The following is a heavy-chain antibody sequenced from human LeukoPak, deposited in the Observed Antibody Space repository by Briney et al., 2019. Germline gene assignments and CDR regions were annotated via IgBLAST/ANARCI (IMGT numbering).Heavy chain of an antibody. CDR1: GFTFPSSA. Sequence: ASVKVSCKASGFTFPSSAMQWVRQARGQRLEWIGWIVVGSGNTNYAQKFQERVTITRDMSTSTAYMELSSLRSEDTAVYYCAASGYSYGGDYFDYWGQGTLVTVSS. J-gene: IGHJ4*02. D-gene: IGHD5-18*01. V-gene: IGHV1-58*02. CDR3: AASGYSYGGDYFDY. CDR2: IVVGSGNT.